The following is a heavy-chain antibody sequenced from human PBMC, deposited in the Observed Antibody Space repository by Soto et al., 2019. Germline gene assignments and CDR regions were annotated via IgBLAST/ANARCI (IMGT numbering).Heavy chain of an antibody. D-gene: IGHD2-2*01. CDR2: IYATGTT. Sequence: LSISCALCSASISGLYWSWTRKSAGKGLEWIGRIYATGTTDYNPSLKSRVMMSVDTSKKQFSLKLRSVTAADTAVYYCARLNPIVVVPTPMGWFDPWGQPTLVTVYS. J-gene: IGHJ5*02. V-gene: IGHV4-4*07. CDR3: ARLNPIVVVPTPMGWFDP. CDR1: SASISGLY.